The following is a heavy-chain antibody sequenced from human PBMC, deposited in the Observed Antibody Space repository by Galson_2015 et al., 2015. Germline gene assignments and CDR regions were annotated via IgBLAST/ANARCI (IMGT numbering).Heavy chain of an antibody. J-gene: IGHJ4*02. Sequence: SLRLSCAASGFTFSSYAMSWVRQAPGKGLEWVSAISGSGGSTYYADSVNGRFTISRDNSKNTLYLQMNSLRAEDTAVYYCAKDSSGDRSFYFDYWGQGILVTVSS. V-gene: IGHV3-23*01. CDR1: GFTFSSYA. CDR3: AKDSSGDRSFYFDY. D-gene: IGHD6-25*01. CDR2: ISGSGGST.